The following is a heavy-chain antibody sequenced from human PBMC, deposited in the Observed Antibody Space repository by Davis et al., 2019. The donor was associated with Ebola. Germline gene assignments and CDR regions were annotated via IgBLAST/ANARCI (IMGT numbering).Heavy chain of an antibody. D-gene: IGHD2-2*01. CDR2: ISYDGSNK. J-gene: IGHJ6*02. Sequence: PGGSLRLSCAASGFTFSSYGMHWVRQAPGKGLEWVAVISYDGSNKYYADSVKGRFTISRDNSKNTLYLQMNSLRAEDTAVYYCAKGRGYCSSTSCPTCYCYYGMDVWGQGTTVTVSS. V-gene: IGHV3-30*18. CDR3: AKGRGYCSSTSCPTCYCYYGMDV. CDR1: GFTFSSYG.